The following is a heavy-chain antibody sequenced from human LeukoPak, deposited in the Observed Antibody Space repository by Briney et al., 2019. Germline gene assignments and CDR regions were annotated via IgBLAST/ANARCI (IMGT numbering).Heavy chain of an antibody. J-gene: IGHJ6*02. Sequence: QAGGSLRLSCAASGFSVSKTYMNWVRQAPGKGLEWVANIKQDGSARYYVDSVRGRFTISRDNAKNSLYLQMSSLRAEDTALYYCVRAVDVWGQGTTVTVSS. CDR3: VRAVDV. V-gene: IGHV3-7*01. CDR2: IKQDGSAR. CDR1: GFSVSKTY.